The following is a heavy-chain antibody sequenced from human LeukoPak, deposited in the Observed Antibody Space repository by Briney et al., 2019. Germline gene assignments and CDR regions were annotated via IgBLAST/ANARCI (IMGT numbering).Heavy chain of an antibody. D-gene: IGHD4-17*01. Sequence: GGSLRLSCAASGFTFSNYAISWVRQAPGKGLEYVASISGSGGSTYYADSVKGRFTISRDNSKNTLYLQMNSLRAEDTAVYYCARDGGYGDEASPDYWGQGTLVTVSS. CDR2: ISGSGGST. CDR1: GFTFSNYA. J-gene: IGHJ4*02. CDR3: ARDGGYGDEASPDY. V-gene: IGHV3-23*01.